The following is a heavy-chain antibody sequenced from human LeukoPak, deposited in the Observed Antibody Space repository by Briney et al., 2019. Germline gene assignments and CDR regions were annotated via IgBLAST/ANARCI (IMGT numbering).Heavy chain of an antibody. D-gene: IGHD3-22*01. CDR2: IYPGDSDT. J-gene: IGHJ3*02. Sequence: GESLKVSCKGSGYRFTSHWIGWVRQVPGKGLEWMGIIYPGDSDTRYSPSFQGQVTISADKSISTAYLQWSSLKASDTAMYYCARSQGYYYDSSDAFDIWGQGTMVTVSS. CDR1: GYRFTSHW. V-gene: IGHV5-51*01. CDR3: ARSQGYYYDSSDAFDI.